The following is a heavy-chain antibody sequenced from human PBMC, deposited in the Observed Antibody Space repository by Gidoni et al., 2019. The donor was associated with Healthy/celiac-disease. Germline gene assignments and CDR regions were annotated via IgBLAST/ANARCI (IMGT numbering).Heavy chain of an antibody. CDR2: INPNSGGT. Sequence: QVQLVQSGAEVKKPGASVKVSCKASGYTFTGYYMHWVRQAPGQGLEWMGWINPNSGGTNYAQKFQDRVTMTRDTSISTAYMGLSRLRSDDTAVYYCARALRFLEWLPYPHYYGMDVWGQGTTVTVSS. D-gene: IGHD3-3*01. V-gene: IGHV1-2*02. CDR3: ARALRFLEWLPYPHYYGMDV. J-gene: IGHJ6*02. CDR1: GYTFTGYY.